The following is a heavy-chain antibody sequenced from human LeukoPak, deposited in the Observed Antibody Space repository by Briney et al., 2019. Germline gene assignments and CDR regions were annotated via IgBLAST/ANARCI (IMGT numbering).Heavy chain of an antibody. J-gene: IGHJ3*02. CDR1: GFTFSNSW. CDR3: VRGVGSSTSCYVRAFDI. CDR2: IKCDGSEK. V-gene: IGHV3-52*01. D-gene: IGHD2-2*01. Sequence: GGSLRLSCAASGFTFSNSWMHWVRQAPEKGLEWVADIKCDGSEKCYVDSVKGRLTISRDNAKNSLHLQVSSLRAEDMTVYYCVRGVGSSTSCYVRAFDIWGQGTMVTVSS.